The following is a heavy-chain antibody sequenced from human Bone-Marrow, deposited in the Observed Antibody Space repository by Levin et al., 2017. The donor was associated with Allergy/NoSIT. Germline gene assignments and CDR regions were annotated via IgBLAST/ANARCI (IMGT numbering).Heavy chain of an antibody. CDR2: IGGSSKSI. Sequence: GGSLRLSCAASDFTFSSYAMSWVRQAPGKGLEWISTIGGSSKSIYYADSMKGRFTISRDNSKNTLFLQMTSLRDEDTAIYYCAKDFSIGWYNFFDSWGQGTLVTVSS. D-gene: IGHD6-19*01. CDR1: DFTFSSYA. V-gene: IGHV3-23*01. CDR3: AKDFSIGWYNFFDS. J-gene: IGHJ4*02.